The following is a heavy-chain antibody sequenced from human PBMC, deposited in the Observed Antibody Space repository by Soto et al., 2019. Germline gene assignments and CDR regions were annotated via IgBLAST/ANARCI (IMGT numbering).Heavy chain of an antibody. Sequence: PSETLSLTCTVSGGSISSSSYYWGWIRQPPGKGLEWIGSIYYSGSTYYNPPLKSRVTVSVDTSKNQFSLKLSSVTAADTAVYYCARAIGYCSGGSCYRWFDSWGQGTLVTVSS. CDR1: GGSISSSSYY. CDR2: IYYSGST. D-gene: IGHD2-15*01. CDR3: ARAIGYCSGGSCYRWFDS. V-gene: IGHV4-39*01. J-gene: IGHJ5*01.